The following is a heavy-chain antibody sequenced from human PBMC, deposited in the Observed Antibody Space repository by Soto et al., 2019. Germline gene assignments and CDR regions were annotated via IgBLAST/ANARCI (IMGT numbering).Heavy chain of an antibody. CDR1: GYTFTNYY. CDR3: ARDWGYSYASDAFDI. Sequence: ASVKVSCKASGYTFTNYYMHWVRQAPGQGLEWMGIINSGGGSATYAQKFLGRVTLTRDTSTSTVYMDLSSLGSDDSAVYYCARDWGYSYASDAFDIWGQGTMVTVSS. V-gene: IGHV1-46*01. J-gene: IGHJ3*02. CDR2: INSGGGSA. D-gene: IGHD5-18*01.